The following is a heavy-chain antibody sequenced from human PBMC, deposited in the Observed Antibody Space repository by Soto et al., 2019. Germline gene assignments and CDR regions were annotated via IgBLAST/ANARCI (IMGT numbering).Heavy chain of an antibody. J-gene: IGHJ6*02. CDR3: ARQHRDILTGLRWNGMDV. Sequence: QVQLVESGGGVVQPGRSLRLSCAASGFTFSSYGMHWVRQAPGKGLEGGAVIWFDGSNKYYADSVKGRFTISRDNSNNTLYLQMNSLRAGDTAVYYCARQHRDILTGLRWNGMDVWGQGTTVTVSS. CDR1: GFTFSSYG. CDR2: IWFDGSNK. V-gene: IGHV3-33*01. D-gene: IGHD3-9*01.